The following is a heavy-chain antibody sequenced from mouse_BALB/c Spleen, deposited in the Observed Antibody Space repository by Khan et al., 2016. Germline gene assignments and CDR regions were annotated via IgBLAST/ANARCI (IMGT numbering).Heavy chain of an antibody. Sequence: EVELVESGGGLVQPGGSRKLSCAASGFTFSSFGMHWVRQAPEKGLEWVAYISSGSTTIYYADTVKGRFTISRDNPKNTLFLQMTSLRSEDTAMDYCGRDDDDARDYWGQRTAVTVSS. D-gene: IGHD2-4*01. CDR2: ISSGSTTI. V-gene: IGHV5-17*02. CDR3: GRDDDDARDY. CDR1: GFTFSSFG. J-gene: IGHJ4*01.